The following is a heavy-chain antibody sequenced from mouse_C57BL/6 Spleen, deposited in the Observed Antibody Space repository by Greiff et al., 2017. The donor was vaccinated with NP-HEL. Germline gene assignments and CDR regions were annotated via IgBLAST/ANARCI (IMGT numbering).Heavy chain of an antibody. CDR3: ARVVVAPDY. CDR1: GYTFTSYW. V-gene: IGHV1-69*01. Sequence: QVQLQQPGAELVMPGASVKLSCKASGYTFTSYWMHWVKQRPGQGLAWIGEIDPSDSYTNYNQKFKGKSTLTVDKSSITAYLQLSSLTSEDSAVYYCARVVVAPDYWGKGTTLTVSS. D-gene: IGHD1-1*01. CDR2: IDPSDSYT. J-gene: IGHJ2*01.